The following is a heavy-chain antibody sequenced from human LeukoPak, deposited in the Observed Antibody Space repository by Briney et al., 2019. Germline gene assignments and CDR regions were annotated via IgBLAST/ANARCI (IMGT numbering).Heavy chain of an antibody. J-gene: IGHJ4*02. V-gene: IGHV3-23*01. CDR1: GFTFSSYA. D-gene: IGHD3-3*01. Sequence: GGSLRLSCAASGFTFSSYAMTWVRQGPGKGLEWVSDISGGGGSTYYADSVKGRFTISRDNSKNTLYLQMHSLRAEDTAVYHCAKERITIFGVINFYFDFWGQGTLVTVSS. CDR2: ISGGGGST. CDR3: AKERITIFGVINFYFDF.